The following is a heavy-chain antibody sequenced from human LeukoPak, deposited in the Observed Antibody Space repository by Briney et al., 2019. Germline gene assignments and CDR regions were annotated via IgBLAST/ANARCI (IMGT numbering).Heavy chain of an antibody. Sequence: ASVKVSCKASGYTFTSYGISWVRQAPGQGLEWMGWISAYNGNTNYAQKLQGRVTMTTDTSTSTAYMELRSLRSDDTAVYYCARDLYSSSWLSYYYGMDVWGQGTTVTVSS. CDR1: GYTFTSYG. CDR2: ISAYNGNT. J-gene: IGHJ6*02. D-gene: IGHD6-13*01. CDR3: ARDLYSSSWLSYYYGMDV. V-gene: IGHV1-18*01.